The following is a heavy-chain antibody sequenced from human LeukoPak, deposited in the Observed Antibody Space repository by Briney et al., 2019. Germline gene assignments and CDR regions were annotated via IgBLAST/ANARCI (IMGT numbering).Heavy chain of an antibody. J-gene: IGHJ4*02. CDR2: ISSSSSTI. V-gene: IGHV3-48*01. Sequence: PGGSLRLSCAASGFTFSSYAMHWVRQAPGKGLEWVSYISSSSSTIYYADSVKGRFTISRDNAKNSLYLQMNSLRAEDTAVYYCARGGVVKDYWGQGTLVTVSS. CDR3: ARGGVVKDY. D-gene: IGHD4-23*01. CDR1: GFTFSSYA.